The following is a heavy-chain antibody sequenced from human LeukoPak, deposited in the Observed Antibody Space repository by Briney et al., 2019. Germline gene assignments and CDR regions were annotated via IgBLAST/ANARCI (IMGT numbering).Heavy chain of an antibody. CDR3: ARDRGAEYGYYYYGMDV. V-gene: IGHV4-59*01. CDR2: IYYSGST. J-gene: IGHJ6*04. Sequence: SETLSLTCTVSGGSISSYYWSWIRQPPGKGLGWIGYIYYSGSTNYNPSLKSRVTISVDTSKNQFSLKLSSVTAADTAVYYCARDRGAEYGYYYYGMDVWGKGTTVTVSS. CDR1: GGSISSYY. D-gene: IGHD2-2*01.